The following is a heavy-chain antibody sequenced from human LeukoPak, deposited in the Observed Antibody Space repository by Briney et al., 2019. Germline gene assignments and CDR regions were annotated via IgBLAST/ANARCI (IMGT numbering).Heavy chain of an antibody. CDR2: ITSGSSYI. Sequence: GGSLRLSCAASGFTFSSYNMNWVRQAPGKGLEWVSSITSGSSYIYYADSVKGRFTISRDNAKNSLYLQMNSLRAEDTAVYYCARAKRNGFDIWGQGTMVTVSS. CDR3: ARAKRNGFDI. J-gene: IGHJ3*02. CDR1: GFTFSSYN. V-gene: IGHV3-21*01.